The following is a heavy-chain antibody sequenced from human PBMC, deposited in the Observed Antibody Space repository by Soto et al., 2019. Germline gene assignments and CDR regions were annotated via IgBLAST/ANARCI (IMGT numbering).Heavy chain of an antibody. CDR2: IWYDGSNK. Sequence: QVQLVESGGGVVQPGRSLRLSCAASGFTFSSYGMHWVRQAPGKGLEWVAVIWYDGSNKYYADSVKGRFTISRDNSKNALYLQMNSLRDEDTAVYYCARDRGTMPGGFDPWGQGTLVTVSS. J-gene: IGHJ5*02. CDR3: ARDRGTMPGGFDP. D-gene: IGHD2-2*01. CDR1: GFTFSSYG. V-gene: IGHV3-33*01.